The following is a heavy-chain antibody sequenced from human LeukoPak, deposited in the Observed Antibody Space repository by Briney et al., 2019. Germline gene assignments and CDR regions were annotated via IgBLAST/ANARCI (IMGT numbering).Heavy chain of an antibody. CDR1: GFTVSSNY. V-gene: IGHV3-66*01. CDR2: IYSGGSI. CDR3: AILDYYGSGGAFDY. J-gene: IGHJ4*02. D-gene: IGHD3-10*01. Sequence: PGGSLRLSCAASGFTVSSNYMSWVRQAPGKGLEWVSVIYSGGSIYYADSVKGRFTISRDNAKNSLYLQMNSLRAEDTAVYYCAILDYYGSGGAFDYWGQGTLVTVSS.